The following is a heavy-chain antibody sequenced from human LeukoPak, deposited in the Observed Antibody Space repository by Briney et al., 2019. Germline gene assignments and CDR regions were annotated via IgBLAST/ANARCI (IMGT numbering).Heavy chain of an antibody. D-gene: IGHD6-13*01. V-gene: IGHV6-1*01. CDR3: ARGPQLVGYYYIDV. CDR1: GYTVSSNSAA. CDR2: TYYRSKWYN. Sequence: SQTLSLTCVISGYTVSSNSAAWNWIRQSPSRGLEWLGRTYYRSKWYNDYAVSVKSRVTINPDTSKNQFSLQLNSVTPEDTAVYYCARGPQLVGYYYIDVWGKGTTVTVSS. J-gene: IGHJ6*03.